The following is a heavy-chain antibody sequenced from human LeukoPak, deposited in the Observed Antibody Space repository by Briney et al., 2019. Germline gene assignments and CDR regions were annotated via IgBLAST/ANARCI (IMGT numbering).Heavy chain of an antibody. V-gene: IGHV3-23*01. D-gene: IGHD5-12*01. Sequence: GGSLRLSCAASGFTFSNYAMSWVRQAPGKGLEWVSTISDSGRNTYYADSVKGRFTISRDNSKNTLYLQMNGLRREDTAVYYCAKLGIVATIEAIWFDPWGQGTLVTVSS. CDR3: AKLGIVATIEAIWFDP. J-gene: IGHJ5*02. CDR2: ISDSGRNT. CDR1: GFTFSNYA.